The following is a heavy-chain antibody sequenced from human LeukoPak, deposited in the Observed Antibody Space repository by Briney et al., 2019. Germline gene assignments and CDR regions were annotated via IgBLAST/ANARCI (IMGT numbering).Heavy chain of an antibody. Sequence: SETLSLTCTVSGGSISSYYWSRIRQPPGKGLEWIGYIYYSGSTNYNPSLKSRVTISVDTSKNQFSLKLSSVTAPDTAVYYCATQGGDILTVSGNWFDPWGQGTLVTVSS. CDR2: IYYSGST. V-gene: IGHV4-59*08. J-gene: IGHJ5*02. CDR3: ATQGGDILTVSGNWFDP. CDR1: GGSISSYY. D-gene: IGHD3-9*01.